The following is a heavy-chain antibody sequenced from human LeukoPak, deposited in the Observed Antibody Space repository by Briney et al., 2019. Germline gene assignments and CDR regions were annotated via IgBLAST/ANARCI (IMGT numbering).Heavy chain of an antibody. D-gene: IGHD3-10*01. V-gene: IGHV4-4*07. CDR3: ARNGGVYGSGSYERAFDI. Sequence: PSQTLSLTCTVSGGSISSYYWSWIRQPAGKGLEWIGRIYTSGSTNYNPSLKSRVTMSVDTSKNQFSLKLSSVTAADTAVYYCARNGGVYGSGSYERAFDIWGQGTMVTVSS. CDR1: GGSISSYY. J-gene: IGHJ3*02. CDR2: IYTSGST.